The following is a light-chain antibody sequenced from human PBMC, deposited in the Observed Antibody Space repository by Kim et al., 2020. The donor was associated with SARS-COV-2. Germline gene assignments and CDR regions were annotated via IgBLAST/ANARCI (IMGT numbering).Light chain of an antibody. V-gene: IGKV3-20*01. CDR1: EIVSSNK. J-gene: IGKJ2*01. CDR3: QQFAGSPLYT. CDR2: DAS. Sequence: PGERFTLSCRANEIVSSNKLAWYQVRPGQTPRLLIYDASNRAAVIPDRFSGSGSGTDFTLTITRLEPEDFAVYYCQQFAGSPLYTLGQGTKPDI.